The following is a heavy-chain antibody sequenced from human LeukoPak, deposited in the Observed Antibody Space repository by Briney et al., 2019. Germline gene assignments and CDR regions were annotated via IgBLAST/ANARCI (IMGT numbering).Heavy chain of an antibody. CDR2: IYYSGST. Sequence: PSETLSLTCTVSGGSISSYYWSWIRQPPGKGLEWIGYIYYSGSTNYNPSLKSRVTISVDTSKNQFSLKLSSVTAADTAVYYCARVGDYYDSSGARSQHFYYYYYMDVWGKGTTVTVSS. CDR3: ARVGDYYDSSGARSQHFYYYYYMDV. J-gene: IGHJ6*03. CDR1: GGSISSYY. V-gene: IGHV4-59*01. D-gene: IGHD3-22*01.